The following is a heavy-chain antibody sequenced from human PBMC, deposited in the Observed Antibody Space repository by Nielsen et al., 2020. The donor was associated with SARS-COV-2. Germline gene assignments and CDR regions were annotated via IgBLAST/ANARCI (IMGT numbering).Heavy chain of an antibody. V-gene: IGHV1-8*01. D-gene: IGHD3-3*01. Sequence: ASVKVSCKASGYTFTSYDINWVRQATGQGLEWMGWVNPNSGNTGYAQKFQGRVTMTRNTSISTAYMELSSLRSEDTAVYYCARELGTIFGVARYYYGMDVWGQGTTVTVSS. CDR1: GYTFTSYD. J-gene: IGHJ6*02. CDR2: VNPNSGNT. CDR3: ARELGTIFGVARYYYGMDV.